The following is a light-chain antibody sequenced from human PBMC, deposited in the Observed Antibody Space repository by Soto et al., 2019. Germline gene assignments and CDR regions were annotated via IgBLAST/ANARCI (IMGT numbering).Light chain of an antibody. J-gene: IGKJ1*01. V-gene: IGKV1-5*01. CDR1: QSISNR. CDR2: DAS. Sequence: DIQMTQSPSTLSASVGDRVTITCRASQSISNRLAWYQQKPGKAPKVVIYDASIMESGVPSRFSGSGSGTEFILTINSLQPDDFATYCCQHYGGMWAVGQGTKVDIK. CDR3: QHYGGMWA.